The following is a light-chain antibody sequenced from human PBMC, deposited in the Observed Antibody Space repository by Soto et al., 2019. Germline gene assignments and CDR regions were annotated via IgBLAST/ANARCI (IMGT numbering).Light chain of an antibody. V-gene: IGKV1-5*03. CDR2: KAA. J-gene: IGKJ4*01. CDR1: QSISSW. CDR3: QQYNSYLLT. Sequence: DIQMTQSPSTLSASVGDRVTITCRASQSISSWLAWYQQKPGKAPKLLIYKAASLESGVPSRFSGSGSGTEFTLTISSLQPDDFATYYCQQYNSYLLTFGGGTKVEIK.